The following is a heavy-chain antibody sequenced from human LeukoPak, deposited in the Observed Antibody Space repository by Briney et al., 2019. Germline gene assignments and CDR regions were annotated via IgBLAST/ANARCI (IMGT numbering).Heavy chain of an antibody. Sequence: SETLSLTCTVSGGSITTYYWSWIRQPPGKGLEWIAYIDYSGSTAYNPSLNGRVAVSLDASKNQFTLNLRTVTAADTAVYYCARLNGGNWGPGSLATVS. CDR3: ARLNGGN. CDR2: IDYSGST. CDR1: GGSITTYY. V-gene: IGHV4-59*08. D-gene: IGHD4-23*01. J-gene: IGHJ4*02.